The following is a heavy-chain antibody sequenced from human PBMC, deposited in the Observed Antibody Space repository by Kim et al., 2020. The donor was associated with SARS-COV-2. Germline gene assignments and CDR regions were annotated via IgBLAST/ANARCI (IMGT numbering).Heavy chain of an antibody. Sequence: VKGRFTISRDNSKNTLYLQMNSLRAEDTAVYYCAKESETTVTSAQYFQHWGQGTLVTVSS. V-gene: IGHV3-23*01. D-gene: IGHD4-17*01. CDR3: AKESETTVTSAQYFQH. J-gene: IGHJ1*01.